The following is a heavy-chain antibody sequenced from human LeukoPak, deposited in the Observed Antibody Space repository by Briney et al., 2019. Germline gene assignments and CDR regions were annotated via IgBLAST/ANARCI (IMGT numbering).Heavy chain of an antibody. J-gene: IGHJ4*01. CDR2: INPDGDNI. V-gene: IGHV3-11*04. D-gene: IGHD6-6*01. CDR3: ATSRVFDY. Sequence: GGSLRLSCQASGFTFSDYFMKWIRQAPGKGLEWLSFINPDGDNIYYADSVKGRFTISRDNAKNILYLEMTSLRMEDAGLYYCATSRVFDYWGHGTLVSVSA. CDR1: GFTFSDYF.